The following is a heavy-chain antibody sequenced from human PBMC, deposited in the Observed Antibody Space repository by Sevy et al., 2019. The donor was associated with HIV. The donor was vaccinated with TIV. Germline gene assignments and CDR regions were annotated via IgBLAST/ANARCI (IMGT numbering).Heavy chain of an antibody. CDR3: VRADPDQHFDS. J-gene: IGHJ4*02. V-gene: IGHV1-46*01. Sequence: ASMKVSCKASGDTFTNNYIHWVRQAPGQGLEWMGMVDPSAGNTTYAQKFQGRVTMTRDTSTSILYMDLGSLRSEDTAVYYCVRADPDQHFDSWGQGTLVTVSS. CDR1: GDTFTNNY. CDR2: VDPSAGNT.